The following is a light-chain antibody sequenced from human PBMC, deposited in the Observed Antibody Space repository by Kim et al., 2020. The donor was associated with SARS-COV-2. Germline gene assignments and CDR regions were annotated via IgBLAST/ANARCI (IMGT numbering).Light chain of an antibody. CDR2: GAS. V-gene: IGKV3-20*01. Sequence: SPGERATLSCRASQSVSRDCLAWYQQKPGQTPRLFIYGASNRATGISDMFTGSGSGTDFTLTINRLEPGDSAVYYCQQYGSSPLTFGGGTKVDIK. CDR3: QQYGSSPLT. J-gene: IGKJ4*01. CDR1: QSVSRDC.